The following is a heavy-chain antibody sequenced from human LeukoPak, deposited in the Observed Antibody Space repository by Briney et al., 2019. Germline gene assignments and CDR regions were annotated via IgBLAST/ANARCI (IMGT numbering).Heavy chain of an antibody. J-gene: IGHJ4*02. CDR3: SKDRPRSSFDY. V-gene: IGHV3-21*01. CDR1: GFTFSRNP. D-gene: IGHD6-6*01. CDR2: ISSDGFHT. Sequence: GGPLRLPCAASGFTFSRNPINWAPQAPGKGLEWVSSISSDGFHTFYADPVKGRFTISRDNAKNSLYLQMNSLRDEDTAVYYCSKDRPRSSFDYWGQGILVTVSS.